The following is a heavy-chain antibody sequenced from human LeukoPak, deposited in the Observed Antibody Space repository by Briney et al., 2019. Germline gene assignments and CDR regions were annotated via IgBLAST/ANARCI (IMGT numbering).Heavy chain of an antibody. CDR3: VRVAKERVGGVYYFDY. J-gene: IGHJ4*02. V-gene: IGHV3-13*01. CDR1: GFTFSDYD. CDR2: IGTAGDT. D-gene: IGHD1-1*01. Sequence: GGSLRLSCAASGFTFSDYDMHWVRQATGKGLEWVSAIGTAGDTYYTGSVKGRFTISRENAKNSLYLQMNSLRAGDTAVYYCVRVAKERVGGVYYFDYWGQGTPVTVS.